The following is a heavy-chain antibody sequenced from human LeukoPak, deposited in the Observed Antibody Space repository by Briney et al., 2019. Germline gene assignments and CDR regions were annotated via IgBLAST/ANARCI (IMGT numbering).Heavy chain of an antibody. Sequence: ASVKVSCKASGYTFTGYYMHWVRQAPGQGLEWMGWINPNSGGTNYAQKFQGRVTMTLDTSTSTAYMELSRLRSDDTAVYYCARGYSSGWYGVGYYYYYMDVWGKGTTVTVSS. V-gene: IGHV1-2*02. D-gene: IGHD6-19*01. CDR3: ARGYSSGWYGVGYYYYYMDV. CDR2: INPNSGGT. CDR1: GYTFTGYY. J-gene: IGHJ6*03.